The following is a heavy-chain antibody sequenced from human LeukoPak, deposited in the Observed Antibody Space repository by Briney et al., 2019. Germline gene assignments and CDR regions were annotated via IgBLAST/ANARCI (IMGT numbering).Heavy chain of an antibody. J-gene: IGHJ4*02. CDR1: GYSISTGYY. CDR3: AREYGKIDPTFDH. Sequence: PSETLSLTCTVSGYSISTGYYWGWIRQPPGKGLEWIGSIYFSGSTYYNPSLKSRVTISIDTSKNQFFLRLSSVTAADTAMYYCAREYGKIDPTFDHWGQGTLVTVSS. CDR2: IYFSGST. D-gene: IGHD4-17*01. V-gene: IGHV4-38-2*02.